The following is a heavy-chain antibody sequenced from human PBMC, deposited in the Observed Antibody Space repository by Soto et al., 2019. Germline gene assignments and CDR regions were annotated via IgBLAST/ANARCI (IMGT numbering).Heavy chain of an antibody. CDR1: GFTFSSYS. V-gene: IGHV3-48*02. Sequence: EVQLVESGGGLVQPGGSLRLSCAASGFTFSSYSMNWVRQAPGKGLEWVSYISSSSSTIYYADSVKGRFTISRDNDKNSLYLQMNSLRDEDTAVYYCARDLEYYYDSSGYFNYWGQGTLVTVSS. D-gene: IGHD3-22*01. J-gene: IGHJ4*02. CDR2: ISSSSSTI. CDR3: ARDLEYYYDSSGYFNY.